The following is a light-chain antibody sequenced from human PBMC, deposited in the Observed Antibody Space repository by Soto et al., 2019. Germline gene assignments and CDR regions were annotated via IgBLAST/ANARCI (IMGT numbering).Light chain of an antibody. CDR3: MQGTHWPPYT. CDR2: KVS. Sequence: DVVMTQSPLSLPVTLGQPASISCRSSQSLAYSDGNTYLNWFQQRPSQSPRRLIYKVSNRDSGVPERFSGRGSGTDFTLKISRVEAEDVGVYYCMQGTHWPPYTFGQGTKLEIK. J-gene: IGKJ2*01. V-gene: IGKV2-30*01. CDR1: QSLAYSDGNTY.